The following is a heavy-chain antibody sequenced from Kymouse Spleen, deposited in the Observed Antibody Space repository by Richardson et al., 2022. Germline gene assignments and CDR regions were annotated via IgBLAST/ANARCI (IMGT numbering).Heavy chain of an antibody. Sequence: EVQLVESGGGLVKPGGSLRLSCAASGFTFSNAWMSWVRQAPGKGLEWVGRIKSKTDGGTTDYAAPVKGRFTISRDDSKNTLYLQMNSLKTEDTAVYYCTTGHYGSGSYYKDYFDYWGQGTLVTVSS. V-gene: IGHV3-15*01. CDR3: TTGHYGSGSYYKDYFDY. CDR2: IKSKTDGGTT. D-gene: IGHD3-10*01. CDR1: GFTFSNAW. J-gene: IGHJ4*02.